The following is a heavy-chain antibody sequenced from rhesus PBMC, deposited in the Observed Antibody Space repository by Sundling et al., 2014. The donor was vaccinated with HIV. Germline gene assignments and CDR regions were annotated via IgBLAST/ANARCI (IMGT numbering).Heavy chain of an antibody. CDR2: INSGGDNT. J-gene: IGHJ4*01. D-gene: IGHD3-3*01. CDR1: GFTFSSYG. CDR3: AKARAIFGLVIPIDY. V-gene: IGHV3-103*01. Sequence: EVQLVETGGGLVQPGGSLKLSCAASGFTFSSYGMSWVRQAPGKGLEWVSGINSGGDNTYYADSVKGRFTISRDNSKNTLSLQMNSLRAEDTAVYYCAKARAIFGLVIPIDYWGQGVLSPSPQ.